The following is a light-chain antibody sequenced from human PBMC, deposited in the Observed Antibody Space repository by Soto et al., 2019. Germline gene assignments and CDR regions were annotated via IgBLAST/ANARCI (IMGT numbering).Light chain of an antibody. CDR2: GNS. Sequence: QSVLTQPPAVSGAPGQRVTISCTGSSSNIGASYDVHWYQHLPETAPKLLIYGNSNRPSGVPDRFSGSKSGTSASLAITGLQAEDEADYYCQAYDSSLSGVVFGGGTKPTVL. J-gene: IGLJ2*01. CDR3: QAYDSSLSGVV. CDR1: SSNIGASYD. V-gene: IGLV1-40*01.